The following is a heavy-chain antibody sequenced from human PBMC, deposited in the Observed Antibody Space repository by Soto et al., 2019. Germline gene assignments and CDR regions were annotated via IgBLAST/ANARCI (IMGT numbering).Heavy chain of an antibody. D-gene: IGHD3-10*01. J-gene: IGHJ6*02. V-gene: IGHV1-69*12. CDR3: AIMGFGEFNYYYYYGMDV. Sequence: QVQLVQSGAEVKKPGSSVKVSCKASGGTFSSYAISWVRQAPGQGLEWMGGIIPIFGTANYAQKFQGRVTITADESTSTAYMELSSLRSEDTAVYYCAIMGFGEFNYYYYYGMDVWGQGTTVTVSS. CDR1: GGTFSSYA. CDR2: IIPIFGTA.